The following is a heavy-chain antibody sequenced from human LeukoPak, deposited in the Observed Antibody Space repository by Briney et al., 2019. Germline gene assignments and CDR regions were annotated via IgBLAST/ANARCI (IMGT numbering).Heavy chain of an antibody. CDR2: ISYDGSNK. Sequence: PGRSLRLSCAASGFTFSSYAMHWVRHAPGKGLEWVSVISYDGSNKYYADSVKGRFTISRDNAKNSLYLQMNSLRAEDTAVYYCARARYSPVLSEGYYYMDVWGKGTTVTVSS. CDR1: GFTFSSYA. J-gene: IGHJ6*03. D-gene: IGHD2-15*01. V-gene: IGHV3-30-3*01. CDR3: ARARYSPVLSEGYYYMDV.